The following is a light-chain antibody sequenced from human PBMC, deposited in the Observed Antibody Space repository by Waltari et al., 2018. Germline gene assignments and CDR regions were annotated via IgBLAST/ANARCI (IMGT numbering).Light chain of an antibody. CDR3: HQLTSYQWT. V-gene: IGKV1-9*01. CDR1: QGIRNY. J-gene: IGKJ1*01. CDR2: AAS. Sequence: IQLTQSPSPLSASVGHRVTLTCRASQGIRNYLSWYQQKPGKAPKLLIYAASTLQSGVPSRFSGSGFGQDFTLTIRSLQPEDFATYYCHQLTSYQWTFGKGTKVEIK.